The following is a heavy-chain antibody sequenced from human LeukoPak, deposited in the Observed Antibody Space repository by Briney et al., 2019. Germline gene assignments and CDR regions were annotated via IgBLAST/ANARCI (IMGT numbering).Heavy chain of an antibody. V-gene: IGHV3-23*01. D-gene: IGHD2-21*02. J-gene: IGHJ4*02. CDR2: ISGRDSNT. Sequence: GGSLRLSCAASGFTFASYGMSWVRQAPGKGLEWVSAISGRDSNTYCADSVKGRFTISRDNSKNTLFLQMNSLSADDTAAYYCAERSAYSGDWNHFDYWGRGTPVTVFS. CDR1: GFTFASYG. CDR3: AERSAYSGDWNHFDY.